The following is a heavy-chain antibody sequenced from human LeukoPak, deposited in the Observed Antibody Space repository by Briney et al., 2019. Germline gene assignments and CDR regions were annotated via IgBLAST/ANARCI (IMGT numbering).Heavy chain of an antibody. V-gene: IGHV1-18*01. CDR2: ISAYNGNT. CDR1: GYTFTSYG. D-gene: IGHD4/OR15-4a*01. J-gene: IGHJ4*02. CDR3: ARDPQNVLEFDY. Sequence: ASAKVSCKASGYTFTSYGISWVRQAPGQGLEWMGWISAYNGNTNYAQKLQGRVTMTTDTSTSTAYMELRSLRSDDTAVYYCARDPQNVLEFDYWGQGTLVTVSS.